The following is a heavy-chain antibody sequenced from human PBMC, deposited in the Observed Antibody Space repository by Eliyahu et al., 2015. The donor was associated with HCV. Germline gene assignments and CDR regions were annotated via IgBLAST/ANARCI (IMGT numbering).Heavy chain of an antibody. CDR2: ISSSSSYI. J-gene: IGHJ6*02. V-gene: IGHV3-21*01. Sequence: EVQLVESGGGLVKPGGSLRLSCAASGFPFXXXXXNWVRQAPGKGLEWVSSISSSSSYIYYADSVKGRFTISRDNAKNSLYLQMNSLRAEDTAVYYCARDATYYDFWSGPPAGVDVWGQGTTVTVSS. CDR1: GFPFXXXX. D-gene: IGHD3-3*01. CDR3: ARDATYYDFWSGPPAGVDV.